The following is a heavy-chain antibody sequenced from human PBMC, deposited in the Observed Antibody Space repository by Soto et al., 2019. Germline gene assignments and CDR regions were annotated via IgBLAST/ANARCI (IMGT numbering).Heavy chain of an antibody. CDR2: IVPILGTV. CDR3: ASVGFP. V-gene: IGHV1-69*01. J-gene: IGHJ5*02. D-gene: IGHD1-26*01. Sequence: SVKISCKPSRGIFSSFSISWVRQAPGHGLEWMGGIVPILGTVIYALKLHYRVTIIADESTTTVYMELRRLRSEDTAMYYCASVGFPWGQGPLVTVSS. CDR1: RGIFSSFS.